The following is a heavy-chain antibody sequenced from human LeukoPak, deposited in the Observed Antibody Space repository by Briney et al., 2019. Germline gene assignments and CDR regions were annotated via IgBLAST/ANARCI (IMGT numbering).Heavy chain of an antibody. Sequence: GRSLRLSCAASGFTFSSYAMHWVRQAPGKGLEWVAVIWYDGNNEYYVDSVKGRFTISRDNAKNTLYLQMNSLRAEDTAVYYCARDDGPWIKVWPTAHYYGMDVWGQGTTVTVSS. V-gene: IGHV3-33*08. J-gene: IGHJ6*02. CDR3: ARDDGPWIKVWPTAHYYGMDV. CDR2: IWYDGNNE. CDR1: GFTFSSYA. D-gene: IGHD2-2*03.